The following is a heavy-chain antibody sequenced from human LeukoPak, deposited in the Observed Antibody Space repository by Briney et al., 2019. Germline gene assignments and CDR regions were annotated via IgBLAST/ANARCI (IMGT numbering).Heavy chain of an antibody. J-gene: IGHJ4*02. V-gene: IGHV3-23*01. D-gene: IGHD6-13*01. CDR1: GLTFSSSV. CDR3: ARDSGVGSSWYYFDS. Sequence: GGSLRLSCAASGLTFSSSVMTWVRQAPGRGLEWVSAISGGGGVTSFADSVKGRFTISRDNSKNTVYLQMNSLRVDEDTAIYYCARDSGVGSSWYYFDSWGQGTLVTVSS. CDR2: ISGGGGVT.